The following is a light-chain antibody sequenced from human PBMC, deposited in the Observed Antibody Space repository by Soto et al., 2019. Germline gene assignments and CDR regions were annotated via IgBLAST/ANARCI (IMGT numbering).Light chain of an antibody. CDR3: QQRANWPLTT. CDR1: QSVAGN. J-gene: IGKJ1*01. V-gene: IGKV3-15*01. CDR2: GVS. Sequence: IVMTQSPATLSASPWETATLSCRASQSVAGNLAWYQQKPGQPPRLLIYGVSTRATGVPARFSGSGSETDFSLTISSLQIEDFAIYYCQQRANWPLTTFGHGTKVDIK.